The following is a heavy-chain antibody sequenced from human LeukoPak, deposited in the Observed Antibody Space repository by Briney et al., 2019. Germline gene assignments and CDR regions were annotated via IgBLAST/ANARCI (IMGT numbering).Heavy chain of an antibody. J-gene: IGHJ4*02. CDR2: IKEDGSEK. CDR3: AIQNYDILTGYPYYFDY. CDR1: GFSFSSYW. Sequence: GGSLRLSCAASGFSFSSYWMSWVRQAPGKGLEWVANIKEDGSEKYYVDSVKGRFTISRDNAKNSLYLQMNSLRAEDTAVYYCAIQNYDILTGYPYYFDYWGQGTLVTVSS. D-gene: IGHD3-9*01. V-gene: IGHV3-7*03.